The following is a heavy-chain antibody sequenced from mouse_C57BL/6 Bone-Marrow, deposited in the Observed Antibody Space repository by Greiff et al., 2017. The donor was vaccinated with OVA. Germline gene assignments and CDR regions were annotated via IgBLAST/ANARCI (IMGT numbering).Heavy chain of an antibody. CDR1: GYTFTSYW. D-gene: IGHD1-1*01. Sequence: QVQLQQPGAELVKPGASVKLSCKASGYTFTSYWMHWVKQRPGQGLEWIGMIHPNSGSTNYNEKVKSKATLTVDKSYSTACMQLSSLSAEDSAVYYSARRENYSSSYGWYFDYWGQGTTLTVSS. CDR3: ARRENYSSSYGWYFDY. J-gene: IGHJ2*01. CDR2: IHPNSGST. V-gene: IGHV1-64*01.